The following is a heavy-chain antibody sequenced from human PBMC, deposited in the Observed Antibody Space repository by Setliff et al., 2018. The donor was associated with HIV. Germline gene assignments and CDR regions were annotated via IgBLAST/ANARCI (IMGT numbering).Heavy chain of an antibody. D-gene: IGHD3-22*01. CDR1: GGSIGTYY. Sequence: SETLSLTCTVSGGSIGTYYWSWIRQPPGKGLEWIGYGYYGGTTSYNPSLKSRVTISVDTSKNQFSLKLRSVTAADTAIYYCARSDLDNGSGYFDYYSYYMDVWGRGTTVTVSS. J-gene: IGHJ6*03. CDR2: GYYGGTT. CDR3: ARSDLDNGSGYFDYYSYYMDV. V-gene: IGHV4-59*08.